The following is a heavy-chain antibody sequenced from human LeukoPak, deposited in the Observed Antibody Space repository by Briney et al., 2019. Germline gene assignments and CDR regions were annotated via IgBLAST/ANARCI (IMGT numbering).Heavy chain of an antibody. D-gene: IGHD3-16*01. CDR1: GFSFSTKW. V-gene: IGHV3-15*01. CDR2: MISNNNGGTT. Sequence: GGSLRLSCEASGFSFSTKWMSWVRQAPGKGLEWVGRMISNNNGGTTDYAAPVKGRFTISRDDSRNTLLLQMNSLKIDDTAVYYCTTERWGIDSWGQGTMVTGSS. J-gene: IGHJ4*02. CDR3: TTERWGIDS.